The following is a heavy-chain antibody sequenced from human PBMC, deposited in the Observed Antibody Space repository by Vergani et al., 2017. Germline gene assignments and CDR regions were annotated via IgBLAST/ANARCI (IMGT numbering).Heavy chain of an antibody. Sequence: EVQLVESGGGLVQPGRSLRLSCAASGFTFDDYAMHWVRQAPGKGLEWVSGISWNSGSIGYADSVKGRFTISRDNAKNSLYLQMNSLRADDTAVYYCARDMGGYCSGGSCPPINWGQGTLVTVSS. J-gene: IGHJ4*02. D-gene: IGHD2-15*01. CDR1: GFTFDDYA. CDR2: ISWNSGSI. V-gene: IGHV3-9*01. CDR3: ARDMGGYCSGGSCPPIN.